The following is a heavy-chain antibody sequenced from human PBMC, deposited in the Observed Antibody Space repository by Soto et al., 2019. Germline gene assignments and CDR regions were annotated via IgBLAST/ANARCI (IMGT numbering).Heavy chain of an antibody. CDR2: IYYSGST. J-gene: IGHJ4*02. V-gene: IGHV4-31*03. CDR3: ARQDGNGLYYFDY. Sequence: PSETLSLTCTVSGGSISSGGYYWSWIRQHPGKGLEWIGYIYYSGSTYYNPSLKSRVTISVDTSKNQFSLKLSSVTAADTAMYYCARQDGNGLYYFDYWGQGALVTVSS. D-gene: IGHD6-19*01. CDR1: GGSISSGGYY.